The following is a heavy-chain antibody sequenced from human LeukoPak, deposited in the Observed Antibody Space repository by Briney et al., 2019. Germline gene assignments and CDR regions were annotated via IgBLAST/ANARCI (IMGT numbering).Heavy chain of an antibody. CDR3: AKVSLWFGELLPLDY. CDR1: GFTFSSYA. D-gene: IGHD3-10*01. CDR2: ISYDGSNK. Sequence: GGSLRLSCAASGFTFSSYAMHWVRQAPGKGLEGVAVISYDGSNKYYADSVKGRFTISRDNSKNTLYLQMNSLRAEDTAVYYCAKVSLWFGELLPLDYWGQGTLVTVSS. V-gene: IGHV3-30-3*01. J-gene: IGHJ4*02.